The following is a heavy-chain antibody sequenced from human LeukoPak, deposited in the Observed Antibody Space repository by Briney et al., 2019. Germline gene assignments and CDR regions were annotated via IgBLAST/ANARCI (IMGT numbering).Heavy chain of an antibody. J-gene: IGHJ4*02. CDR2: IYASGNT. Sequence: SQTLSLTCTVSGGSISSGGYYWSWVRQPAGKGLEWIGRIYASGNTNYNPSLKGRVTMTVDTSKNQFSLNLSSVTAADTAVYYCARGRGSSWYYFDSWGQGTLVTASS. D-gene: IGHD6-13*01. CDR1: GGSISSGGYY. CDR3: ARGRGSSWYYFDS. V-gene: IGHV4-61*02.